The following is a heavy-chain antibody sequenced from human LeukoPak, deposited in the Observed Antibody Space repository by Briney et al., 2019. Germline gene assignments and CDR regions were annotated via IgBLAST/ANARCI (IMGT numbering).Heavy chain of an antibody. D-gene: IGHD5-12*01. J-gene: IGHJ4*02. CDR2: ISYDGSHK. CDR1: GFTFSTYA. CDR3: ARERYSGYYFDY. V-gene: IGHV3-30-3*01. Sequence: GGSLRLSCAASGFTFSTYAMHWVRQAPGKGLEWVAVISYDGSHKYYADSVKGRFTISRDNSKNTLYLQMNSLRAEDTAVYYCARERYSGYYFDYWGQGTLVTVSS.